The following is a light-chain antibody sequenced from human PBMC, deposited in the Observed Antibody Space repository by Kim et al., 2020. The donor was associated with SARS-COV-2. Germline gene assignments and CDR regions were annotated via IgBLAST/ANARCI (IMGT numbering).Light chain of an antibody. CDR3: QQYYSTPIT. Sequence: ATINCKSSQSVLYSSNNKNYLAWYQQKPGQPPKLLIYWAATRESGVPDRITGSGSGTDFTLTISSLQAEDVAVYYCQQYYSTPITFGQGTRLEIK. CDR2: WAA. J-gene: IGKJ5*01. V-gene: IGKV4-1*01. CDR1: QSVLYSSNNKNY.